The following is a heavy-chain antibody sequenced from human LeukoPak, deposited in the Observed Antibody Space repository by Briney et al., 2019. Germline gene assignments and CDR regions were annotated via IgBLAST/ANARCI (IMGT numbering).Heavy chain of an antibody. J-gene: IGHJ4*02. V-gene: IGHV4-39*01. CDR2: IYYSGST. D-gene: IGHD2-2*01. Sequence: SETLSLTCTVSGGSISSSSYYWGWIRQPPGKGLEWIGSIYYSGSTYYNPSLKSRVTISVDTSKNQFSLKLSSVTAADTAVYHCARHVRAGYYFDYWGQGTLVTVSS. CDR3: ARHVRAGYYFDY. CDR1: GGSISSSSYY.